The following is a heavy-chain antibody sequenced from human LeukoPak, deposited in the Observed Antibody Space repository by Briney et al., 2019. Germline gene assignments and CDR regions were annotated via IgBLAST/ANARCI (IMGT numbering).Heavy chain of an antibody. CDR1: GGSISSGDYY. D-gene: IGHD5-24*01. V-gene: IGHV4-30-4*08. Sequence: PQTLSLTCTVSGGSISSGDYYWSWIRQPPGKGLEWIGYIYYSGSTYYNPSLKSRVTISVDTSKNQFSLKLSSVTAADTAVYYCARVGYKNSNYYYYMDVWGKGTTVTVSS. J-gene: IGHJ6*03. CDR3: ARVGYKNSNYYYYMDV. CDR2: IYYSGST.